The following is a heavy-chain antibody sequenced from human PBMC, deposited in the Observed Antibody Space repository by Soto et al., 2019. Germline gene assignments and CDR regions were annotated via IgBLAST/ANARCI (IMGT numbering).Heavy chain of an antibody. D-gene: IGHD3-10*01. V-gene: IGHV3-33*01. CDR1: GFTFSSYG. J-gene: IGHJ6*03. CDR2: IWYDGSNK. Sequence: GGSLRLSCAASGFTFSSYGMHWVRQAPGKGLEWVAVIWYDGSNKYYADSVKGRFTISRDNSKNTLYLQMNSLRAEDTAVYYCARDRGPRSGRINYYMDVWGKGTTVTVSS. CDR3: ARDRGPRSGRINYYMDV.